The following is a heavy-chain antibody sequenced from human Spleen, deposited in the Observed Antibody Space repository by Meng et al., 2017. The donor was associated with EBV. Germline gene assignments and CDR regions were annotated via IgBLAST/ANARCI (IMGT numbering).Heavy chain of an antibody. CDR3: AGGWAPDY. J-gene: IGHJ4*02. Sequence: GQMWRSGAKVKKPVAAVTVTCKASGYNFRNYSMHGVRQAPGQGLEYMGRINPQNGGAHFVQKFQGRFTVTRDTSISTAYMELSSLTFDDTAAYYCAGGWAPDYWGQGTLVTVSS. V-gene: IGHV1-2*06. CDR1: GYNFRNYS. D-gene: IGHD6-19*01. CDR2: INPQNGGA.